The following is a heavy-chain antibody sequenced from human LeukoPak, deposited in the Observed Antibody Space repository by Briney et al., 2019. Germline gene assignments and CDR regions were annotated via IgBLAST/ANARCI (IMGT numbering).Heavy chain of an antibody. Sequence: HSGGSLRLSCAASGFTFSSYAMSWVRQAPGKGLEWVSAISGSGGSTYYADSVKGRFTISRDNSKNTLYLQMNSLRAEDTAVYYCAKSSHTIFGVVIAIHFDYWGQGTLVTVSS. V-gene: IGHV3-23*01. CDR2: ISGSGGST. J-gene: IGHJ4*02. CDR3: AKSSHTIFGVVIAIHFDY. CDR1: GFTFSSYA. D-gene: IGHD3-3*01.